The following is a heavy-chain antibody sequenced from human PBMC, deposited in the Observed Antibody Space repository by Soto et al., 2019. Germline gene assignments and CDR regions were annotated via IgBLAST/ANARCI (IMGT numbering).Heavy chain of an antibody. CDR1: GGTFSSYT. D-gene: IGHD3-9*01. V-gene: IGHV1-18*01. CDR3: ARSGYDILTGYQPIDY. CDR2: ISPNHGNT. Sequence: ASVKVSCKASGGTFSSYTISWVRQAPGQGLEWMGWISPNHGNTNYAQKLQGRVTMTTDTSTSTAYMELRSLRSDDTAVYYCARSGYDILTGYQPIDYWGQGTLVTVSS. J-gene: IGHJ4*02.